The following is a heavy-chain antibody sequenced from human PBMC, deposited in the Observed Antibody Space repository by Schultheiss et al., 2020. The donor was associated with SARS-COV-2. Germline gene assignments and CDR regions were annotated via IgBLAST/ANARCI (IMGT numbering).Heavy chain of an antibody. D-gene: IGHD3-22*01. Sequence: SETLSLTCIVSGGSISSYYWSWIRQPPGKGLEWIGSMYYSGSTYYNPSLKSRVTISVDTSKNQFSLKLSSVTAADTAVYYCAISPNYYDSSGYAPWPLGTLVTVSS. J-gene: IGHJ5*02. CDR1: GGSISSYY. V-gene: IGHV4-59*04. CDR3: AISPNYYDSSGYAP. CDR2: MYYSGST.